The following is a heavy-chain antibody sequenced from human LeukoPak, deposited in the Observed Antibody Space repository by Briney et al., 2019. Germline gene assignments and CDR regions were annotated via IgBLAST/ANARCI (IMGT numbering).Heavy chain of an antibody. Sequence: TSETLSLTCAAYGGSFSGYYWSWIRQPPGKGLEWIGEINHSGSTNYNPSLKSRVTISVDTSKNQFSLKLSSVTAADTAVYYCARAGPFFRRFDPWGQGTLVTVSS. CDR2: INHSGST. V-gene: IGHV4-34*01. CDR3: ARAGPFFRRFDP. D-gene: IGHD2/OR15-2a*01. J-gene: IGHJ5*02. CDR1: GGSFSGYY.